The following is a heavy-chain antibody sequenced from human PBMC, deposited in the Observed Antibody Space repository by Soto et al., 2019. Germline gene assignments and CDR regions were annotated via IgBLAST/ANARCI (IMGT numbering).Heavy chain of an antibody. V-gene: IGHV4-30-4*01. CDR2: IYKSATT. J-gene: IGHJ5*01. Sequence: SETLSLTCSVSGDSISNLDYFWAWIRQHPGQALEYIGYIYKSATTYYNPSFESRVAISVDTSKSQFSLNVTSETAADTAVYFCARGRYCLTGRCFPNWFDSWGQGALVTVSS. D-gene: IGHD7-27*01. CDR3: ARGRYCLTGRCFPNWFDS. CDR1: GDSISNLDYF.